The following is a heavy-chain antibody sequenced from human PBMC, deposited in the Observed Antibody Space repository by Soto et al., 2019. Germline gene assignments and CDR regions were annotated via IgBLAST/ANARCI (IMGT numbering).Heavy chain of an antibody. J-gene: IGHJ4*02. CDR3: ARDLGGASGGEYCDY. Sequence: EVRLVESGGGLVQPGGSLRLSCEVSGFTFSDHYMDWVRQAPGKGLEWVGRIRHKARGYTTEYAASVMGRFTVSRDDSKTSLFLQMNSLRTEDTAVYYCARDLGGASGGEYCDYWGQGTLVTVSS. V-gene: IGHV3-72*01. CDR2: IRHKARGYTT. CDR1: GFTFSDHY. D-gene: IGHD3-16*01.